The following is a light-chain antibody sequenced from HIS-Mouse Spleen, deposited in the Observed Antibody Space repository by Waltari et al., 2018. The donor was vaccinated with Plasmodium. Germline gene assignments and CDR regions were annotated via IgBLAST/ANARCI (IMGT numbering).Light chain of an antibody. Sequence: QSALTQPRSVSGSPGQSVTISCTGTSSAVGGYNHVSWYQQHPGKAPQRMIYDVSKRPSGVPDRFSGSKSGNTASLTISGLQAEDEADYYCCSYAGSYTWVFGGGTKLTVL. V-gene: IGLV2-11*01. CDR2: DVS. J-gene: IGLJ2*01. CDR1: SSAVGGYNH. CDR3: CSYAGSYTWV.